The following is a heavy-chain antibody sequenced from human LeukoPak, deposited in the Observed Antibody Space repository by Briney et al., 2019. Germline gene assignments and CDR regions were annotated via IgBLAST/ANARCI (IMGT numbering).Heavy chain of an antibody. CDR3: ARVAQYYDFWSGYYRGWFDP. D-gene: IGHD3-3*01. CDR2: ISSSGSTI. V-gene: IGHV3-11*01. Sequence: GGSLRLSCAASGFTFSDCYMSWIRQAPGKGLEWVSYISSSGSTIYYADSVKGRFTISRDNAKNSLYLQMNSLRAEDTAVYYCARVAQYYDFWSGYYRGWFDPWGQGTLVTVST. J-gene: IGHJ5*02. CDR1: GFTFSDCY.